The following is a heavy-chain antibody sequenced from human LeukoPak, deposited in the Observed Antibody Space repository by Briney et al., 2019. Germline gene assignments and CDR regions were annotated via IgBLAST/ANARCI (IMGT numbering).Heavy chain of an antibody. V-gene: IGHV4-34*01. D-gene: IGHD5-18*01. CDR2: INHSGST. CDR1: GGSFSGYY. CDR3: ARGRGYSYGFRY. Sequence: SETLSLTCAVYGGSFSGYYWSWIRQPPGKGLEWIGEINHSGSTNYNPSLKSRVTISVDTSKTQCSPKLSSVTAADTAVYYCARGRGYSYGFRYWGQGTLVTVSS. J-gene: IGHJ4*02.